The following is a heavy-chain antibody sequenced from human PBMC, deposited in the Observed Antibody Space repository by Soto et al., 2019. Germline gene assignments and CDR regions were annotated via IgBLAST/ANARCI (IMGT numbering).Heavy chain of an antibody. CDR2: IYSGGDT. V-gene: IGHV3-53*01. CDR1: GFTVSSNY. J-gene: IGHJ6*02. Sequence: GGSLRLSCAASGFTVSSNYMSWVRQAPGKGLEWVSVIYSGGDTYCADSVKGRFTISRDNSKNTLYLQMNSLRAEDTAVYYCARGRGVYYYYVMDVWGQGTPVTVSS. CDR3: ARGRGVYYYYVMDV.